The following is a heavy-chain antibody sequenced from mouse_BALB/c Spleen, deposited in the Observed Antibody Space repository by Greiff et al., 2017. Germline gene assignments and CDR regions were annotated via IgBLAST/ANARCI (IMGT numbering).Heavy chain of an antibody. D-gene: IGHD2-4*01. Sequence: EVQVVESGGGLVQPGGSRKLSCAASGFTFSSFGMHWVRQAPEKGLEWVAYISSGSSTIYYADTVKGRFTISRDNPKNTLFLQMTSLRSEDTAMYYCARFGNYDYDNYAMDYWGQGTSVTVSS. CDR1: GFTFSSFG. CDR3: ARFGNYDYDNYAMDY. CDR2: ISSGSSTI. J-gene: IGHJ4*01. V-gene: IGHV5-17*02.